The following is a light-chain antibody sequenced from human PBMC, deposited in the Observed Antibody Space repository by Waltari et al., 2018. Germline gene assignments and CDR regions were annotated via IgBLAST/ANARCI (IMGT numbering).Light chain of an antibody. CDR2: DGS. CDR1: SSDVGGYNY. Sequence: QSALTQPASVSGSPGQSITIPCTGTSSDVGGYNYVSWDQQHPGKAPKLMIYDGSKRPSGVSNRFSGSKSGNTASLTISGLQAEDEADYYCCSYAGSSSWVFGGGTKLTVL. CDR3: CSYAGSSSWV. V-gene: IGLV2-23*01. J-gene: IGLJ2*01.